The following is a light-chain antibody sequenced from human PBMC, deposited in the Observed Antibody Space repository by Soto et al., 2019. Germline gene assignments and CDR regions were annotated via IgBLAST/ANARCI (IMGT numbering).Light chain of an antibody. CDR2: RHN. Sequence: QAVVTQPPSASGTPGQGVTISCSGSTSNIGSNYVYWYQQLPGTAPKLLISRHNQRPSGVPDRFSGSKSGTSASLAISGLRSDDEADYFCATWDDSLNGFYVYGTGTKLTVL. J-gene: IGLJ1*01. CDR3: ATWDDSLNGFYV. CDR1: TSNIGSNY. V-gene: IGLV1-47*01.